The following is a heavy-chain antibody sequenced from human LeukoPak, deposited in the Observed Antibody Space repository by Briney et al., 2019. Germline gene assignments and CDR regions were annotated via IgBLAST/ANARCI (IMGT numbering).Heavy chain of an antibody. V-gene: IGHV1-8*03. J-gene: IGHJ6*03. CDR1: GYTFTSYD. CDR3: ARVGPSYYYYYMDV. D-gene: IGHD3-16*01. CDR2: MNPNSGNT. Sequence: ASVKVSCKASGYTFTSYDINWVRQATGQGLEWMGWMNPNSGNTGYAQKFQGRVTITRNTSISTPYMELSSLRSEDTAVYYCARVGPSYYYYYMDVWGKGTTVTVSS.